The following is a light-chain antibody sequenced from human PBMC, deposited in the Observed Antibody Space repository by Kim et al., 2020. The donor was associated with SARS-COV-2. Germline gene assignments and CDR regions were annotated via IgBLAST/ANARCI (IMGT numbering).Light chain of an antibody. CDR2: EAT. V-gene: IGKV3-20*01. CDR1: QSVSY. CDR3: QQSDASPLT. Sequence: SLSPGQRATLTCRASQSVSYLAWYQQRPGQSPRLLMYEATSRATGIPDRFSGSGSGTDFTLTISGLEPEEFQVYYCQQSDASPLTFGGGTKVDIK. J-gene: IGKJ4*01.